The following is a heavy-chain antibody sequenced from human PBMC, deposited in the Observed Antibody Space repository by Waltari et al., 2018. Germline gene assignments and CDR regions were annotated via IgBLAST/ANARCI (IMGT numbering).Heavy chain of an antibody. Sequence: EVQLVESGGGLIQPGGSLRLSCAASGFTVSSNYMSWVRQPPGKGLEWVSVIYSGGSTYYADSVKGRFTISRDNSKNTLYLQMNSLRAEDTAVYYCARALLIYAFDIWGQGTMVTVSS. V-gene: IGHV3-53*01. CDR2: IYSGGST. J-gene: IGHJ3*02. CDR3: ARALLIYAFDI. CDR1: GFTVSSNY. D-gene: IGHD3-16*01.